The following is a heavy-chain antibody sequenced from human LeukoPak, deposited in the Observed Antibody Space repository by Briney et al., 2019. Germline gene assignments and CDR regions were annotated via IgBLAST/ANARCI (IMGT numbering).Heavy chain of an antibody. D-gene: IGHD6-6*01. Sequence: SVKVSCKASGGTFISYAISWVREAPGEGVEWRGRLIPLLGIPNYAQKFQGRVPITAHKPTTTAYMELSSLRSEDTPVYYCARAWYSSSSGEGYWGQGTLVTVSS. V-gene: IGHV1-69*04. CDR1: GGTFISYA. CDR2: LIPLLGIP. J-gene: IGHJ4*02. CDR3: ARAWYSSSSGEGY.